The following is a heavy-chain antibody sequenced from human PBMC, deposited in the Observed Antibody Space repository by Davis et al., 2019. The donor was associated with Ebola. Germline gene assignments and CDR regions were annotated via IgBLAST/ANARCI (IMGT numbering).Heavy chain of an antibody. J-gene: IGHJ6*02. CDR1: GFTFSSYG. CDR3: ARVDLPYYYFGMDV. CDR2: IWYDGSNK. V-gene: IGHV3-33*01. Sequence: GESLKISCAASGFTFSSYGMHWVRQAPGKGLEWVAFIWYDGSNKYYADSVKGRFTISRDDSKNMLYLQMNSLRAEDTAVYYCARVDLPYYYFGMDVWGQGTTVTVSS.